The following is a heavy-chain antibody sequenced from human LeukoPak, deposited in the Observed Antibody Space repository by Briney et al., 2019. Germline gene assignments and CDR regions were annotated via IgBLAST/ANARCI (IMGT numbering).Heavy chain of an antibody. CDR1: GGSISGYY. Sequence: PSETLSLTCTVSGGSISGYYWSWSRQPPGKGVEWIGNLYYMRGAWYKSSLKSRVTTSVDTSKNQFSLKLSSVTAADTAVYYCARDTLYYYGSGSYYLWGQGTLVTVSS. CDR2: LYYMRGA. D-gene: IGHD3-10*01. J-gene: IGHJ5*02. V-gene: IGHV4-59*12. CDR3: ARDTLYYYGSGSYYL.